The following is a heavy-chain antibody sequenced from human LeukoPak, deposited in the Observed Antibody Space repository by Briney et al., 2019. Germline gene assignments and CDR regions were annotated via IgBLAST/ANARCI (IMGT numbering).Heavy chain of an antibody. J-gene: IGHJ4*02. CDR2: ISDTGTT. V-gene: IGHV4-59*01. Sequence: PSETLSLTCTASGGSIRSYYWNWIRQPPRKGPEWIGCISDTGTTKYNPAFKSRVTISVDTSKNQFSLKLTSVTAADTAVYFCATGYYEPFQKWGQGTLVSVSS. CDR3: ATGYYEPFQK. D-gene: IGHD3-22*01. CDR1: GGSIRSYY.